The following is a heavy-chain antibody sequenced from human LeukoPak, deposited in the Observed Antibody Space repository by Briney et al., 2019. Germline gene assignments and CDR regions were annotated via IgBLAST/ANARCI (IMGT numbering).Heavy chain of an antibody. D-gene: IGHD3-3*01. CDR2: ISYAGSNK. J-gene: IGHJ4*02. CDR1: GFTFSSYA. Sequence: GGSLRLSCAASGFTFSSYAMHWVRQAPGKGLEWVAVISYAGSNKYYADSVKGRFTISRDNSKDTLYLQMNSLRAEDTAVYYCARGPPYYDFWSGTANFDYWGQGTLVTVSS. V-gene: IGHV3-30-3*01. CDR3: ARGPPYYDFWSGTANFDY.